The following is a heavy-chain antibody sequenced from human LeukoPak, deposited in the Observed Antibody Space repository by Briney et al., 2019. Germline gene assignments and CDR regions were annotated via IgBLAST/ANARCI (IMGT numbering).Heavy chain of an antibody. CDR1: GYTFTSYG. CDR2: INAYNGNT. CDR3: AREYCTNGVCYENYFDY. D-gene: IGHD2-8*01. J-gene: IGHJ4*02. V-gene: IGHV1-18*01. Sequence: ASVTVSCKASGYTFTSYGISGVRQAPGQGLEWMGWINAYNGNTNYAQKLQGRVTMTTDTSTSTAYMELRSLRSDDTAVYYCAREYCTNGVCYENYFDYWGRGTLVTVSS.